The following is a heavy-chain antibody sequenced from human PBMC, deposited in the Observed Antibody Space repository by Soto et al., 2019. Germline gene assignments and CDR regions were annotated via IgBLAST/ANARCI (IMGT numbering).Heavy chain of an antibody. Sequence: ASVKVSCKASGYTFTGYYMHWVRQAPGQGLEWMGWINPNSGGTNYAQKFQGRVTMTRDTSISTAYMELSRLRSDDTAVYYCAREGVGYCSGGSCWCDSGGQGSLVAVPS. D-gene: IGHD2-15*01. CDR3: AREGVGYCSGGSCWCDS. V-gene: IGHV1-2*02. CDR2: INPNSGGT. J-gene: IGHJ5*01. CDR1: GYTFTGYY.